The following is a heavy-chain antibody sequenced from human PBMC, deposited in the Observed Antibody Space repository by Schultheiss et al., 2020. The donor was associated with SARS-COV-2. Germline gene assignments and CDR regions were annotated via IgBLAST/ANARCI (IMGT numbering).Heavy chain of an antibody. Sequence: SETLSLTCAVSGGSISSGGYYWSWIRQPPGKGLEWIGEINHSGSTNYNPSLKSRVTISVDTSKNQFSLKLSSVTAADTAVYYCARMSAANGNNYFDYWGQGTLVTVSS. CDR2: INHSGST. CDR1: GGSISSGGYY. J-gene: IGHJ4*02. CDR3: ARMSAANGNNYFDY. V-gene: IGHV4-34*01. D-gene: IGHD1/OR15-1a*01.